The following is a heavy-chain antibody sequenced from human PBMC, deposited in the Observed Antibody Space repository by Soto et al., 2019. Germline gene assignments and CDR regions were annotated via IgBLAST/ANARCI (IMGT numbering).Heavy chain of an antibody. CDR1: GGSFSVYY. V-gene: IGHV4-34*01. Sequence: SDTLSLTCAVYGGSFSVYYWSWIRQPPGKGLEWIGEINHSGSTNYNPSLKSRVTISVDTSKNQFSLKLSSVTAADTAVYYCARGRRRFFATFYYYDGMDVWGQGTMAT. CDR3: ARGRRRFFATFYYYDGMDV. D-gene: IGHD2-15*01. J-gene: IGHJ6*02. CDR2: INHSGST.